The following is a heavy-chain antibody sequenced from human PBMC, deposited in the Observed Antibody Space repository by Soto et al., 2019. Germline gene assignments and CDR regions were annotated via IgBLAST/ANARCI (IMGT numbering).Heavy chain of an antibody. CDR2: IYYSGST. Sequence: PSETLSLTCTVSGGSISSSSYYWGWIRQPPGKGLEWIGSIYYSGSTYYNPSLKSRVTISVDTSKNQFSLKLSSVTAADTAVYYCARTPQAWHGDYANYYFDYWGQGTLVTVSS. CDR1: GGSISSSSYY. CDR3: ARTPQAWHGDYANYYFDY. V-gene: IGHV4-39*01. D-gene: IGHD4-17*01. J-gene: IGHJ4*02.